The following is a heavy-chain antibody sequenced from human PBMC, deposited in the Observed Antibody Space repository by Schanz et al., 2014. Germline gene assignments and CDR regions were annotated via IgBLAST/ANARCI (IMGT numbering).Heavy chain of an antibody. Sequence: EVLLVESGGGLVTPGESLSLSCAASGFTFSSYSMNWVRQAPGKGLEWVSYVSSNNIYTNYADSVKGRFTISRDNAKNSLYLQMNSLRAEDTAVYYCARDRAPYTVFDYWGQGTLVTVSS. CDR3: ARDRAPYTVFDY. D-gene: IGHD2-2*02. CDR2: VSSNNIYT. J-gene: IGHJ4*02. CDR1: GFTFSSYS. V-gene: IGHV3-21*05.